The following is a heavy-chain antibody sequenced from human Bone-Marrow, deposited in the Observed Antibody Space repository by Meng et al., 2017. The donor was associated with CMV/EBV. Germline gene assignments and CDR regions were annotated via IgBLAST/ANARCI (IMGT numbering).Heavy chain of an antibody. D-gene: IGHD6-19*01. CDR1: GFTFSNAW. CDR2: ISSSGSTI. V-gene: IGHV3-11*04. Sequence: GGSLRLSCAASGFTFSNAWMSWVRQAPGKGLEWVSYISSSGSTIYYADSVKGRFTISRDNAKNSLYLQMNSLRAEDTAVYYCARVGGIAVAGTWGWGQGTLVTVSS. J-gene: IGHJ4*02. CDR3: ARVGGIAVAGTWG.